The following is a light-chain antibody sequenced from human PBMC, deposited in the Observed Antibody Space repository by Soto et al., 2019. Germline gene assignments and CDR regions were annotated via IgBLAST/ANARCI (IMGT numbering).Light chain of an antibody. V-gene: IGKV3-11*01. CDR3: QQRSSWPLT. CDR1: QSVLNY. J-gene: IGKJ4*01. Sequence: IVLTQSPATLSLSPGERASLSCRASQSVLNYLAWYQQKPGQAPRLLIYDAYNRATGIPARFSGSGSGTDFTLTISSLAPEDFAVYYCQQRSSWPLTFGGGTKVEIK. CDR2: DAY.